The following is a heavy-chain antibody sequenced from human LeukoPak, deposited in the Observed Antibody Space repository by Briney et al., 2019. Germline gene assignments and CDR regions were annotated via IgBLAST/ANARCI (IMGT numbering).Heavy chain of an antibody. CDR2: IYYSGST. D-gene: IGHD6-19*01. CDR3: ARGLSSSGWYRKTDY. V-gene: IGHV4-59*01. CDR1: GGSISGYY. Sequence: SETLSPTCSVSGGSISGYYWSWIRQPPGKGLEWIGYIYYSGSTDYNPSLKSRVTISVDTSKNQFSLQLSSVTAADTAVYYCARGLSSSGWYRKTDYWGQGTLVTVSS. J-gene: IGHJ4*02.